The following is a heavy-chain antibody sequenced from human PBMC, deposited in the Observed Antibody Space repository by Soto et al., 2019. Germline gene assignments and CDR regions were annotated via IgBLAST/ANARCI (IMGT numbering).Heavy chain of an antibody. Sequence: ASVKVSCKASGYTFTSYGISWVRQAPGQGLEWMGWISAYNGNTNYAQKLQGRVTMTTDTSTSTAYMELRSLSSDDTAVYDCARSSYNWNPYAFDIWGQGTMVTVSS. V-gene: IGHV1-18*01. CDR1: GYTFTSYG. D-gene: IGHD1-20*01. J-gene: IGHJ3*02. CDR3: ARSSYNWNPYAFDI. CDR2: ISAYNGNT.